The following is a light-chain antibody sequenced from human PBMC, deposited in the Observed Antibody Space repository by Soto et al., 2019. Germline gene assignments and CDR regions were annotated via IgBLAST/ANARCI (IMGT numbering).Light chain of an antibody. CDR1: SSDVGGYNE. Sequence: QSALTQPASVSGSPGQSTTISCTGTSSDVGGYNEVSWYQQRPGKAPKLMIYDVTNRPSGVSHRFSGSKSGNTASLTISGLQAEDEAYYYCSSHAAESTHIFGGGTKLTVL. CDR2: DVT. CDR3: SSHAAESTHI. V-gene: IGLV2-14*03. J-gene: IGLJ2*01.